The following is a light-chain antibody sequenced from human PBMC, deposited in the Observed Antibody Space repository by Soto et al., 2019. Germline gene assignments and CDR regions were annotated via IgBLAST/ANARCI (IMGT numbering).Light chain of an antibody. Sequence: EIVLTQSPATLSLSPGERATLSCRASQSVSSYLAWYQQKPGQAPRLLIYDASNRATGIPARFSGSGPGTDFTLTISSLAPEDFAVYYCQQRSNWHKVTFGQGTRLEIK. CDR1: QSVSSY. CDR3: QQRSNWHKVT. V-gene: IGKV3D-11*02. J-gene: IGKJ5*01. CDR2: DAS.